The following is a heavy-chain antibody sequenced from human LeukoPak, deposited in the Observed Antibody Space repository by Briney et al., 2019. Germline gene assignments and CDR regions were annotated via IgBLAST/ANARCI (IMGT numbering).Heavy chain of an antibody. CDR2: INHSGST. CDR3: ARIRWLQLPYFDY. Sequence: SETLSLTCAVYGGSFSGYYWSWIRQPPGKGLEWIGEINHSGSTNYNPSLKSRVTISVDTSKNQFSLKLSSVTAADTAVYYCARIRWLQLPYFDYWGQGTLVTVSS. CDR1: GGSFSGYY. J-gene: IGHJ4*02. V-gene: IGHV4-34*01. D-gene: IGHD5-24*01.